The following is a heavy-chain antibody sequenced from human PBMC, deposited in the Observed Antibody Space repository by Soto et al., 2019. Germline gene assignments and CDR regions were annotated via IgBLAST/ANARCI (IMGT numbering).Heavy chain of an antibody. CDR3: AHSGCGCSPNCFDP. CDR2: IYWDDDK. J-gene: IGHJ5*02. V-gene: IGHV2-5*02. Sequence: QITLKESGPTLVQPTQTLTLTCTFSGFSLSASGMSVGWIRQPPGKALEWLALIYWDDDKRYSTSLKTRLTITKDTSKNQVVLIMTNVDPVDTARYYCAHSGCGCSPNCFDPWGQGTLVTVSS. D-gene: IGHD5-18*01. CDR1: GFSLSASGMS.